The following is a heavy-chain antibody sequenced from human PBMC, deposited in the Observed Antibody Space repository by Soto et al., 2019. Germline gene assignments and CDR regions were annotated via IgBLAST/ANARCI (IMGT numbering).Heavy chain of an antibody. D-gene: IGHD6-13*01. CDR2: ISYDGTNK. Sequence: PGGSLRLSCAASGFSFSISPMHWVRQAPGKGPEWVALISYDGTNKFYADSVKGRFTISRDNSKNTLYLQVNSLRAEDTAVYYCAKDSVAVAGTAPYYYYYGMDVWGQGTTVTVSS. V-gene: IGHV3-30-3*01. CDR1: GFSFSISP. J-gene: IGHJ6*02. CDR3: AKDSVAVAGTAPYYYYYGMDV.